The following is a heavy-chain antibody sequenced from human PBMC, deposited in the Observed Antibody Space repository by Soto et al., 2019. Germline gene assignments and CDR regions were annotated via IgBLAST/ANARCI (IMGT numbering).Heavy chain of an antibody. J-gene: IGHJ4*02. V-gene: IGHV3-48*02. CDR1: GFTFSSYT. CDR2: ISSSSSTI. CDR3: AREGGIAAGGTSGDY. D-gene: IGHD6-25*01. Sequence: EVQLVESGGGLVQPGGSLRLSCAASGFTFSSYTMNWVRQAPGKGLEWVSYISSSSSTIYYADSVKGRFTISRDNAKNPLYLQMNSLRDEDTAVYSWAREGGIAAGGTSGDYWGQGTRVTVSS.